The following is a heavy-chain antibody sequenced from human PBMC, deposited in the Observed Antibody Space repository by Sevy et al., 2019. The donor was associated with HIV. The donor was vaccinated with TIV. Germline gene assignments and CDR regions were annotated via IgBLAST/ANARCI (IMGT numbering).Heavy chain of an antibody. D-gene: IGHD6-13*01. CDR1: GFTFGDYA. Sequence: GGSLRLSCTASGFTFGDYAMSWFRQAPGKGLEWVGFIRSKAYGGTTEYAASVKGRFTISRDDSKSIAYLQMNSLKTEDTAVYYCTREGSIAAAGSDFDYWGQGTLVTVSS. V-gene: IGHV3-49*03. CDR2: IRSKAYGGTT. CDR3: TREGSIAAAGSDFDY. J-gene: IGHJ4*02.